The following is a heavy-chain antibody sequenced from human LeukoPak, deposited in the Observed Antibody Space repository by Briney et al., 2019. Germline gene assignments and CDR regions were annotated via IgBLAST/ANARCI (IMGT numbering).Heavy chain of an antibody. CDR3: ARGSEGYCSSTSCYYYYYYYMDV. Sequence: GASAKVSCKASGGTFSSYAISWVRQAPGQGLEWRGGISPIVGTANDAQKFKGRVTITADESTSTAYMELSSLRSEDTAVYYCARGSEGYCSSTSCYYYYYYYMDVWGKGTTVTVSS. V-gene: IGHV1-69*13. J-gene: IGHJ6*03. CDR1: GGTFSSYA. D-gene: IGHD2-2*01. CDR2: ISPIVGTA.